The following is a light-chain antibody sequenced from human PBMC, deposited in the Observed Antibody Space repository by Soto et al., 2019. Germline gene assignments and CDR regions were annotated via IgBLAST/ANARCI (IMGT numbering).Light chain of an antibody. V-gene: IGLV2-14*01. CDR3: SSYTSSSIL. Sequence: QSALTQPASVSVSPGQSITISCTGTSSDVGGYNYVSWYQQHPGKAPKLMIYDVSNRPSGVSNRFSGSNSGNTASLTISGLQAEDEADYYCSSYTSSSILFGGGAKLTVL. J-gene: IGLJ2*01. CDR1: SSDVGGYNY. CDR2: DVS.